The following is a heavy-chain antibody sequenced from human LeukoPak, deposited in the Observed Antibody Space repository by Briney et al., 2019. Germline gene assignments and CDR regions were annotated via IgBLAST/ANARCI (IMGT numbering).Heavy chain of an antibody. V-gene: IGHV1-69*01. CDR3: ARDCSGGSCRIFDY. Sequence: GASVKVSCKASGGTFSSYAISWVRQAPGQGLEWMGGIIPIFGTANYAQKFQGRVTITADESTSTAYMELSSLRSEDTAVYYCARDCSGGSCRIFDYWGQGTLVTVSS. J-gene: IGHJ4*02. CDR2: IIPIFGTA. D-gene: IGHD2-15*01. CDR1: GGTFSSYA.